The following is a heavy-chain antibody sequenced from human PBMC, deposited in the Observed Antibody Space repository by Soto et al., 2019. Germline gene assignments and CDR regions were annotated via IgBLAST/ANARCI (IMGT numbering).Heavy chain of an antibody. V-gene: IGHV4-30-2*03. CDR3: ARQGGVVVAATPRRYYFDY. J-gene: IGHJ4*02. Sequence: PSETLSLTCTVSGGSISSGGYSWSWIRQPPGKGPEWIGYIYHSGSTYYNPSLKSRVTISVDTSKNQFSLKLSSVTAADTAVYYCARQGGVVVAATPRRYYFDYWGQGTLVTVSS. CDR2: IYHSGST. D-gene: IGHD2-15*01. CDR1: GGSISSGGYS.